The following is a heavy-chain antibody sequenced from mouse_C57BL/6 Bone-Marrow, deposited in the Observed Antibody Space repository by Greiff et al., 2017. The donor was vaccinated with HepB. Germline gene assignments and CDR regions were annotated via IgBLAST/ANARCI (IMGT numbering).Heavy chain of an antibody. CDR3: ARQRGDYGSYYFDY. D-gene: IGHD1-1*01. CDR1: GFTFSDYY. J-gene: IGHJ2*01. CDR2: ISNGGGST. Sequence: EVQGVESGGGLVQPGGSLKLSCAASGFTFSDYYMYWVRQTPEKRLEWVAYISNGGGSTYYPDTVKGRFTISRDNAKNTLYLQMSRLKSEDTAMYYCARQRGDYGSYYFDYWGQGTTLTVSS. V-gene: IGHV5-12*01.